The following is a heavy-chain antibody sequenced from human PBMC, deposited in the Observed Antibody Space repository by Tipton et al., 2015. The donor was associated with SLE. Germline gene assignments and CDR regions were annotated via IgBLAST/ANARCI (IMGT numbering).Heavy chain of an antibody. J-gene: IGHJ4*02. V-gene: IGHV4-59*01. Sequence: TLSLTCNVSGDSISGYYWNWIRQPPGKGLEWVGFISYSGNTNYNPSLKSRVTISVDTSKNQFSLKLSSVTAADTAMYYCARGVGADYWGQGTLVTVSS. CDR2: ISYSGNT. D-gene: IGHD1-26*01. CDR3: ARGVGADY. CDR1: GDSISGYY.